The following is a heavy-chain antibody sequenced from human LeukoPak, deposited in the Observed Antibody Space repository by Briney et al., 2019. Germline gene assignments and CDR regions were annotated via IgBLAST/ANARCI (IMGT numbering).Heavy chain of an antibody. CDR1: GYSFTSYW. CDR2: IYPGDSDT. CDR3: ARGHGDFWSGYYVDH. Sequence: GESLKISCKGSGYSFTSYWIGWVRQMPGKGLEWMGIIYPGDSDTRYSPSSQGQVTISADKSISTAYLQWSSLKASDTAMYYRARGHGDFWSGYYVDHWGQGTLVTVSS. D-gene: IGHD3-3*01. J-gene: IGHJ4*02. V-gene: IGHV5-51*01.